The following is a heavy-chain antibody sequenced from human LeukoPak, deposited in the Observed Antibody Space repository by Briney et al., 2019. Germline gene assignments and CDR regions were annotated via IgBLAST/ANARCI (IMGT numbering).Heavy chain of an antibody. D-gene: IGHD3-3*01. CDR2: ISWNSGSI. Sequence: GRSLRLSCAASGFTFDDYAMHWVRQAPGKGLEWVSGISWNSGSIGYADSVKGRFTISRDNAKNSLYLQMNSLRAEDTAVYYCARGATYYDFWSGLKVSDYWGQGTLVTVSS. V-gene: IGHV3-9*01. CDR3: ARGATYYDFWSGLKVSDY. J-gene: IGHJ4*02. CDR1: GFTFDDYA.